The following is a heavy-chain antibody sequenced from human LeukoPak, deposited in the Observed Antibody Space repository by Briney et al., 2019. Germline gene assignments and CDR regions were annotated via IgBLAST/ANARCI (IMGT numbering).Heavy chain of an antibody. CDR3: ARDGKRALMITSGGARPYYFDY. J-gene: IGHJ4*02. Sequence: ASVKVSCKASGYTFTGYYMHWVRQAPGQGLEWMGWINPNSGGTNYAQKFQGRVTMTRDTSISTAYMELSRLRSDDTAVYYCARDGKRALMITSGGARPYYFDYWGQGTLVTVSS. D-gene: IGHD3-16*01. V-gene: IGHV1-2*02. CDR2: INPNSGGT. CDR1: GYTFTGYY.